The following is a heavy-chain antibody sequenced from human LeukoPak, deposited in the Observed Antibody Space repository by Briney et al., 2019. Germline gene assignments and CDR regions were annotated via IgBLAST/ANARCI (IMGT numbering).Heavy chain of an antibody. CDR1: GFTFSDSA. CDR2: IRRKGNYYAT. V-gene: IGHV3-73*01. J-gene: IGHJ4*02. CDR3: TGGSGWYSPDY. D-gene: IGHD6-19*01. Sequence: GGSLRLSCAASGFTFSDSAMHWVRQASGKGLEWVGHIRRKGNYYATAYAASVRGRFTISRDESKNTAFLQISSLKTEDTAIYYCTGGSGWYSPDYWGQGTLVSVSS.